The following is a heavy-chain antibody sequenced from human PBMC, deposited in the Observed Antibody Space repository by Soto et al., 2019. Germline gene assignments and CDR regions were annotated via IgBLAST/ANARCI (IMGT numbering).Heavy chain of an antibody. CDR3: ARDLRFSSTNYFGF. CDR2: IDGSSDYT. CDR1: GFLFTDYY. D-gene: IGHD2-8*01. Sequence: GGSLRLSCTASGFLFTDYYMSWIRQPPGKGLEWLAYIDGSSDYTNSADSVKGRFTIPRDNAKNSVYLQMNNLRADDTAVYYCARDLRFSSTNYFGFWGRGTLVTVSS. J-gene: IGHJ4*02. V-gene: IGHV3-11*06.